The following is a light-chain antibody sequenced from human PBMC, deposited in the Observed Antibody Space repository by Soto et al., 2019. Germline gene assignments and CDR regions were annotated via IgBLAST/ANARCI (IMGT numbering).Light chain of an antibody. CDR1: QSVNSN. J-gene: IGKJ5*01. V-gene: IGKV3-15*01. Sequence: EIVMTQSPATLSVSPGERATLSCRASQSVNSNLAWYQQKPGQAPRLLIYRASTRATGIPARFSGSGSGTDFTLTISGLQSEDFAVYYCQQYVSPPITFGQGTRLEIK. CDR2: RAS. CDR3: QQYVSPPIT.